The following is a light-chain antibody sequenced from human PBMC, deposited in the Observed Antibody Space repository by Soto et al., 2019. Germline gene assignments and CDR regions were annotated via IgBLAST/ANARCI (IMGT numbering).Light chain of an antibody. CDR3: SSYTTSAPYV. J-gene: IGLJ1*01. V-gene: IGLV2-14*01. CDR1: SSDAGAYNF. Sequence: QSDRNQPASWSASAGRSSTISCPGTSSDAGAYNFVSWYQHHPGRAPKLIIYEVTIRPSGVSNRFSGSKSGNTASLTISGLQAEDEADYYCSSYTTSAPYVFGSGTKV. CDR2: EVT.